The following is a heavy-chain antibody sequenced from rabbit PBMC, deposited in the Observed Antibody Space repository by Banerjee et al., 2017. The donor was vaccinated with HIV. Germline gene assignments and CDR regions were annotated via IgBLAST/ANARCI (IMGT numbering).Heavy chain of an antibody. CDR1: GFSFSTSHY. CDR3: ARDIAGSGDVSYDL. D-gene: IGHD4-2*01. CDR2: IYTSSGTT. J-gene: IGHJ4*01. Sequence: QSLEESGGDLVKPGASLTLTCTASGFSFSTSHYMCWVRQAPGKGLELIACIYTSSGTTWYASWVKGRFTISKTSSTTVTLQMTSLTAADTATYFCARDIAGSGDVSYDLWGPGTLVTVS. V-gene: IGHV1S40*01.